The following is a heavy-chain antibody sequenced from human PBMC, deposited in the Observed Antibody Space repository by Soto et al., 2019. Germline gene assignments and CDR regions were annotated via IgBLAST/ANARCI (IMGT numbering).Heavy chain of an antibody. CDR1: GGSFSGYY. J-gene: IGHJ4*02. V-gene: IGHV4-34*01. CDR2: INHSGST. D-gene: IGHD3-22*01. CDR3: ARGKTYDSSGYYYLDY. Sequence: SETLSLTCAVYGGSFSGYYWSWIRQPPGKGLEWIGEINHSGSTNYNPSLKSRVTISVDTSKNQFSLKLSSVTAADTAVYYCARGKTYDSSGYYYLDYWGQGTLVTVSS.